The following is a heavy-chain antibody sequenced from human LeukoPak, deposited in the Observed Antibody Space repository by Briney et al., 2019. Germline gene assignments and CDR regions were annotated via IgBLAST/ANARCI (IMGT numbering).Heavy chain of an antibody. CDR2: IKQDGSEK. CDR1: GFTFSSYW. J-gene: IGHJ4*02. CDR3: ARETYSQYYFDY. D-gene: IGHD3-3*02. Sequence: GGSLRLSCAASGFTFSSYWMSWVRQAPGKGLEWVANIKQDGSEKYYVDSVKGRFTISRDNSKNTLYLQMNSLRAEDTTVYYCARETYSQYYFDYWGQGTLVTVSS. V-gene: IGHV3-7*01.